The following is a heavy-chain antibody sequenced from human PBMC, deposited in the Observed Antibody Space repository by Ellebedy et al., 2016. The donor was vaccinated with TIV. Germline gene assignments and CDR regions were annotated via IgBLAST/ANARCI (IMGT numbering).Heavy chain of an antibody. J-gene: IGHJ6*02. CDR3: AREILTYYYDSSGSQNDVYYYGMDV. V-gene: IGHV1-18*01. CDR2: ISAYNGNT. CDR1: GYTFTSYG. D-gene: IGHD3-22*01. Sequence: ASVKVSCKASGYTFTSYGISWVRQAPGQGLEWMGWISAYNGNTNYAQKLQGRVTMTTDTSTSTAYMELRSLRSEDTAVYYCAREILTYYYDSSGSQNDVYYYGMDVWGQGTTVTVSS.